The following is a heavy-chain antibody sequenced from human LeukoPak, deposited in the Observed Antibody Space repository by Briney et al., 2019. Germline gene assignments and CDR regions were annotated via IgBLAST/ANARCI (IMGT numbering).Heavy chain of an antibody. J-gene: IGHJ4*02. CDR1: GGSISSGGYY. CDR2: IYYSGST. V-gene: IGHV4-31*03. CDR3: ARGRPRGSPMAAAGTRDY. D-gene: IGHD6-13*01. Sequence: SSETLSLTCTVSGGSISSGGYYWSWIRQHPGKGLEWIGYIYYSGSTYYNPSLKSRVTISVDTSKNQFSLKLSSVTAADTAVYYCARGRPRGSPMAAAGTRDYWGQGTLVTVSS.